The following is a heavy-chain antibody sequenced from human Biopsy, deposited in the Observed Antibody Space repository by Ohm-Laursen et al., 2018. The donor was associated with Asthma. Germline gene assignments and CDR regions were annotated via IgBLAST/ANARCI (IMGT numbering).Heavy chain of an antibody. J-gene: IGHJ4*02. D-gene: IGHD6-13*01. Sequence: GSLTLSRASSGFTFCSYCLHWVRQAQGKGLVWVSRINSDGSSTSYVDSLKGRFTISRDNAKNTLYLEMNSLRAEDTAVYYCARGPAWQQLDNWGQGTLVTVSS. V-gene: IGHV3-74*01. CDR2: INSDGSST. CDR1: GFTFCSYC. CDR3: ARGPAWQQLDN.